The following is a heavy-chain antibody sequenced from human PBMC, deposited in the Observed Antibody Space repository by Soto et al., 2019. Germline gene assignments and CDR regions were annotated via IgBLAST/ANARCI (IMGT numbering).Heavy chain of an antibody. D-gene: IGHD3-10*01. Sequence: ASVKVSCKASGYTFTSDGISGVRQAPGQGLEWMGWISAYNGNTNYAQKLQGRVTMTTDTSTSTAYMELRSLRSDDTAVYYCAQGSVHNWFDPWGQGTLVTVSS. CDR2: ISAYNGNT. J-gene: IGHJ5*02. CDR1: GYTFTSDG. CDR3: AQGSVHNWFDP. V-gene: IGHV1-18*01.